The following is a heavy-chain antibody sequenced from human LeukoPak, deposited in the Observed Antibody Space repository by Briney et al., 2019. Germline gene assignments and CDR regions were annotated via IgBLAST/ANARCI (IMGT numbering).Heavy chain of an antibody. CDR3: AKDATVTTLY. D-gene: IGHD4-17*01. CDR1: TFTFRSYW. Sequence: GGSLRLSCAASTFTFRSYWMSWVRQAPGKGLEWVSAISGSGGSTYYADSVKGRFTISRDNSKNTLYLQMNSLRAEDTAVYYCAKDATVTTLYWGQGTLVTVSS. V-gene: IGHV3-23*01. CDR2: ISGSGGST. J-gene: IGHJ4*02.